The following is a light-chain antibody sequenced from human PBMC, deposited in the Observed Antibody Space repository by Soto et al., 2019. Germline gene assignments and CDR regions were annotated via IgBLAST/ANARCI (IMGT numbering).Light chain of an antibody. J-gene: IGLJ2*01. CDR1: SSDVGGYNS. V-gene: IGLV2-14*01. CDR3: SSYIGSSTV. Sequence: QAVVTQPASVSGSPGQSITISCTGPSSDVGGYNSVSWYQHHPGKAPKLMIYEVSNRPSGVSNRFSGSKSGNTASLIISGLQAEDEADYYCSSYIGSSTVFGGGTKLTVL. CDR2: EVS.